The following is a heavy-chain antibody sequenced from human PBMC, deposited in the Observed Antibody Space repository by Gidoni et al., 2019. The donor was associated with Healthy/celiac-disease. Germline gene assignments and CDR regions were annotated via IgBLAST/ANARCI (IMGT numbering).Heavy chain of an antibody. V-gene: IGHV3-30-3*01. Sequence: QVQLVESGGGVVQPGRSLRLSCAASGFTFSSYAMHWVRQAPGKGLEWVAVISYDGSNKYYADSVKGRFTISRDNSKNTLYLQRNSLRAEDTAVYYCARGRVVDPLFDYWGQGTLVTVSS. CDR3: ARGRVVDPLFDY. D-gene: IGHD2-15*01. J-gene: IGHJ4*02. CDR1: GFTFSSYA. CDR2: ISYDGSNK.